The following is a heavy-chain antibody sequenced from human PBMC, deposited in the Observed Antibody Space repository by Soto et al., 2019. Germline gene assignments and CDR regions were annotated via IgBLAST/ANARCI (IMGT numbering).Heavy chain of an antibody. J-gene: IGHJ4*02. CDR2: ISSTTNYI. V-gene: IGHV3-21*01. CDR1: GFTLTRSS. CDR3: ARESEDLTSNFDY. Sequence: GSLRLSCAAAGFTLTRSSMTWVRQAPGKGLEWVSSISSTTNYIYYADSMKGRFTVSRDNAKNSVYLEMNSLSAEDTAVYYCARESEDLTSNFDYWGQGTLVTVSS.